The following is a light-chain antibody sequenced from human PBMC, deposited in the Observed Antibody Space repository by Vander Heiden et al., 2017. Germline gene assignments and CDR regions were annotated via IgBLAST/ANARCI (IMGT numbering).Light chain of an antibody. Sequence: IVMTQSPDSLAVSLGEQATINCQSSQRVLYSSNNKNYLAWYQQKPGQPPKLLIYWASTRESGVPDRFSGSGSGTDFTLTISSLQAEDVAVYYCQQYYSTPLTFGGGTKVEIK. CDR1: QRVLYSSNNKNY. CDR3: QQYYSTPLT. CDR2: WAS. J-gene: IGKJ4*01. V-gene: IGKV4-1*01.